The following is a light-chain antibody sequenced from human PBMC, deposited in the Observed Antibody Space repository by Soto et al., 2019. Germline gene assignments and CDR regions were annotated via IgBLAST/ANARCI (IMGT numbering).Light chain of an antibody. J-gene: IGLJ2*01. V-gene: IGLV1-44*01. Sequence: QSVLTQPPSASGTPGQRVTISCSGSSSNIGGNVVNWYHQLPGTAPKLLIYSDNQRPSGVPDRFSGSKSVTSASLAISGLQSEDEADYHCATWDDSLNGVVFGGGTKLTVL. CDR1: SSNIGGNV. CDR2: SDN. CDR3: ATWDDSLNGVV.